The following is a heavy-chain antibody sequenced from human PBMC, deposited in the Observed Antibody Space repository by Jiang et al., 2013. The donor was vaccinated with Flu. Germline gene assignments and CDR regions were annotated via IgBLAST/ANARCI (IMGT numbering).Heavy chain of an antibody. D-gene: IGHD1-26*01. CDR3: AGGKWDLQDAFSI. Sequence: LLKPSETLSLTCGVSGGSLSGYYWSWIRQSPGKGLEWIGEVTRSGPTHYNPSLSRRVNISIDTSKNQFSLQLRSVTTADTGVYFCAGGKWDLQDAFSIWGQETMVVVSS. J-gene: IGHJ3*02. CDR1: GGSLSGYY. CDR2: VTRSGPT. V-gene: IGHV4-34*01.